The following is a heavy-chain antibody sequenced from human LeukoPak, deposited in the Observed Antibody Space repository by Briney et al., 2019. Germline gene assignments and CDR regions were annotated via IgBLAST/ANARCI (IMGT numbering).Heavy chain of an antibody. CDR3: ARSILQRGYSYGFVEYFDY. D-gene: IGHD5-18*01. CDR2: FYSGGST. CDR1: GFTLSSNY. Sequence: PGGSLRLSCAASGFTLSSNYMNWVRQAPGNRLEWVSVFYSGGSTYYADSVKGRFTISRDSSKNTLYLQMNSLRAEDTAVYYCARSILQRGYSYGFVEYFDYWGQGTLVTVSS. J-gene: IGHJ4*02. V-gene: IGHV3-53*01.